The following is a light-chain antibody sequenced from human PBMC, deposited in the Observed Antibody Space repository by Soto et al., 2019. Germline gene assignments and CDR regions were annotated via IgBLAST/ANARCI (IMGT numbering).Light chain of an antibody. J-gene: IGLJ3*02. CDR1: SSDIGGYNS. CDR3: SSSAGIYHYLV. Sequence: QSALTQPPSASGSPGQSVTISCTGTSSDIGGYNSVSWYQQHPGKAPRLMIYEVNKRPSGVPDRFSGSKSGYTASLTVSGLQTEDEAFCYCSSSAGIYHYLVFGGGTKLTVL. CDR2: EVN. V-gene: IGLV2-8*01.